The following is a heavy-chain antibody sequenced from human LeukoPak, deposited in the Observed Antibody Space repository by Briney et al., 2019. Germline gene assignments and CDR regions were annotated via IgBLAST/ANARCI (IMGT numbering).Heavy chain of an antibody. Sequence: TLSLTGAVSGGFFSSGGHSWSWIRQPPGKGLEWIGYVYHSESTYYNPSLKSRVTISVDRSKNQFSLKLSSVTAADTAVYYCAGGPAAAAVWGQGTLVTVSS. CDR2: VYHSEST. J-gene: IGHJ4*02. D-gene: IGHD6-13*01. V-gene: IGHV4-30-2*01. CDR3: AGGPAAAAV. CDR1: GGFFSSGGHS.